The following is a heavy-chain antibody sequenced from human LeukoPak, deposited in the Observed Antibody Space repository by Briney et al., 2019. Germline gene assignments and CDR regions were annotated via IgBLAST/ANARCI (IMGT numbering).Heavy chain of an antibody. CDR1: GGSISSYY. CDR3: ARVKVGQLVRWFDP. Sequence: PSETLSLTCTVPGGSISSYYWSWIRQPPGKGLEWIGYIYYSGSTNYNPSLKSRVTISVDTSKNQFSLKLSSVTAADTAVYYCARVKVGQLVRWFDPWGQGTLVTVSS. D-gene: IGHD6-13*01. V-gene: IGHV4-59*01. J-gene: IGHJ5*02. CDR2: IYYSGST.